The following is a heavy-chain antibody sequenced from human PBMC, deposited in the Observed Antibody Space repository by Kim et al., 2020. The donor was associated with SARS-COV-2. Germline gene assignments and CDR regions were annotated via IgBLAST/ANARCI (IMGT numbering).Heavy chain of an antibody. J-gene: IGHJ5*02. CDR1: GGTFSSYA. Sequence: SVKVSCKASGGTFSSYAISWVRQAPGQGLEWMGGIIPIVGTANYAQKFQGRVTITADESTSTAYMELSSLRSEDTAVYYCAGSGSYYKKYNWFDPWGQGTLVTVSS. CDR2: IIPIVGTA. D-gene: IGHD3-10*01. CDR3: AGSGSYYKKYNWFDP. V-gene: IGHV1-69*13.